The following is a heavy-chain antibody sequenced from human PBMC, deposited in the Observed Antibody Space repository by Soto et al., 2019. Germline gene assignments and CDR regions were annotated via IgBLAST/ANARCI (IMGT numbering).Heavy chain of an antibody. CDR1: GFTFSSYG. Sequence: QVQLVESGEGVVQPGRSLRLSCAASGFTFSSYGMHWVRQAPGKGLEWVAVIWYDGSNKYYADSVKGRFTISRDNSKNTLYLQMNSLRAEDTAVYYCARGMAAPLPYYYYYMDVWGKGTTVTVSS. J-gene: IGHJ6*03. CDR2: IWYDGSNK. V-gene: IGHV3-33*01. D-gene: IGHD2-15*01. CDR3: ARGMAAPLPYYYYYMDV.